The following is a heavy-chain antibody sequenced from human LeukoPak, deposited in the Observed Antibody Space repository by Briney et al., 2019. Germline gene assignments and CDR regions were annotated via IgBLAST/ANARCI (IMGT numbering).Heavy chain of an antibody. D-gene: IGHD3-10*01. V-gene: IGHV3-23*01. CDR2: ISGSGGST. CDR1: GFTFSSYA. CDR3: AREYYYGSGTNPAEAFDI. J-gene: IGHJ3*02. Sequence: PGRSLRLSCAASGFTFSSYAMSLVRQAPGKGLEWVSAISGSGGSTYYADSVKGRFTISRDNSKNTLYLQVNSLRAEDTAVYYCAREYYYGSGTNPAEAFDIWGQGTMVTVSS.